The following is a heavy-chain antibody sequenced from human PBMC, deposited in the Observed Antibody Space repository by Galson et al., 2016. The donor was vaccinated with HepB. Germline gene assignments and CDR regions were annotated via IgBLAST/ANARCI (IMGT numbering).Heavy chain of an antibody. CDR3: AREDWYFDL. CDR2: VDHNGGT. V-gene: IGHV4-34*01. CDR1: GGSFSGYS. J-gene: IGHJ2*01. Sequence: LSLTCSVYGGSFSGYSWSWIRQPPGKGLEWIGGVDHNGGTNFNPSLKSRVTISLDTSKNQFSLKLSSVTAADTAVYYCAREDWYFDLWGRGTLVTVSS.